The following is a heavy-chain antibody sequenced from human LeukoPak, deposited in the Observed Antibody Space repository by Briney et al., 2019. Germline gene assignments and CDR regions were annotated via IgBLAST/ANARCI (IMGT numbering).Heavy chain of an antibody. CDR2: MNPNSGNT. V-gene: IGHV1-8*02. CDR3: SRAGSGWYEEALDF. Sequence: ASVKVSCKASGGTFSSYAISWVRQATGQGLEWMGWMNPNSGNTGYAQKFQGRVTMTRNTSISTAYMELSSLTSEDTAVYYCSRAGSGWYEEALDFWGQGTMVTVS. J-gene: IGHJ3*01. D-gene: IGHD6-19*01. CDR1: GGTFSSYA.